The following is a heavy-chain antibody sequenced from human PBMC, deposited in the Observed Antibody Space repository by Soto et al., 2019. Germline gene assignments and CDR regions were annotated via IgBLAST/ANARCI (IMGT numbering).Heavy chain of an antibody. CDR3: ARGGSYGDFFDY. CDR1: GGSMSSNY. J-gene: IGHJ4*02. D-gene: IGHD4-17*01. V-gene: IGHV4-59*01. Sequence: ETLSLTCTVSGGSMSSNYWTWIRQSPGKGLEWIGYIYYTGSTKYNPSLKSRVTISLDTSKNQFSLRLTSVTSADTAVYYCARGGSYGDFFDYWGQGAQVTV. CDR2: IYYTGST.